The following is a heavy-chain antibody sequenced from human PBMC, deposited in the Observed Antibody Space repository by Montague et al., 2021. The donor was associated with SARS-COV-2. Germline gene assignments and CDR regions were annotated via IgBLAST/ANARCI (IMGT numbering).Heavy chain of an antibody. Sequence: EKKKSESTNYNPSLKSRVTLSVDTSKNQFSLKLSSVTAADTAVYYCARVRTVTTFYYYYGMDVWGQGITGTV. CDR3: ARVRTVTTFYYYYGMDV. V-gene: IGHV4-34*01. CDR2: KKKSEST. J-gene: IGHJ6*02. D-gene: IGHD4-17*01.